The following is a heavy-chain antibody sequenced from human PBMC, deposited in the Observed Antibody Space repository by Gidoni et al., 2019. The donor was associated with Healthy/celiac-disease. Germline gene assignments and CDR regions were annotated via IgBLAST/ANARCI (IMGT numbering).Heavy chain of an antibody. D-gene: IGHD3-3*01. V-gene: IGHV1-69*01. Sequence: QVQLVQSGAEVKKPGSSVKVSCKASGGTFSSYAISWVRQAPGQGLEWMGGIIPIFGTANYAQKFQGRVTITADESTSTAYMELSSLRSEDTAVYYCAGGGVVTPRLVPLCGMDVWGQGTTVTVSS. CDR3: AGGGVVTPRLVPLCGMDV. J-gene: IGHJ6*02. CDR2: IIPIFGTA. CDR1: GGTFSSYA.